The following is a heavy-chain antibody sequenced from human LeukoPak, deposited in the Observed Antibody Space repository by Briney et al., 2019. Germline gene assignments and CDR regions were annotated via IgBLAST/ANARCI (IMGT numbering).Heavy chain of an antibody. Sequence: AGGSLRLSCAASGFTFSSYAMSWVRQAPGKGLEWVSAISGSGGSTYYADSVKGRFTISRDNAKNSLYLQMNSLRAEDTAVYYCAKDVYTNSPEYFQHWGQGTLVSVSS. V-gene: IGHV3-23*01. CDR2: ISGSGGST. CDR3: AKDVYTNSPEYFQH. CDR1: GFTFSSYA. J-gene: IGHJ1*01. D-gene: IGHD2-2*02.